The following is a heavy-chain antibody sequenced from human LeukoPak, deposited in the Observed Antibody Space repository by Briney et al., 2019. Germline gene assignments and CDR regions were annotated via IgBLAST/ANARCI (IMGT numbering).Heavy chain of an antibody. Sequence: GGSLRLSCAASGFTFSNAWMSWVRQAPGKGLEWVGRSKSKTDGGTTDYAAPVKGRFTISRDDSSNTVYLQMNSLKTGDTAVYYCTTGPFWGQGTLVTVSS. CDR2: SKSKTDGGTT. CDR1: GFTFSNAW. CDR3: TTGPF. V-gene: IGHV3-15*01. J-gene: IGHJ4*02.